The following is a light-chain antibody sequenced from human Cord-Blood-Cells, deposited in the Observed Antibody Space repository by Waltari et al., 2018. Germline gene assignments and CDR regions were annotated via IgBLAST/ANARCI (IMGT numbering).Light chain of an antibody. V-gene: IGLV6-57*02. CDR2: EDN. Sequence: NFMLTQPHSVSESPGKTVTISCTGSSGSIASNYVQWYQQRPGSAPTTVIYEDNQRPAGVPDRFSRSIDSSSNSASLTISGLKTEDEADYYCQSYDSSTVVFGGGTKLTVL. CDR3: QSYDSSTVV. J-gene: IGLJ2*01. CDR1: SGSIASNY.